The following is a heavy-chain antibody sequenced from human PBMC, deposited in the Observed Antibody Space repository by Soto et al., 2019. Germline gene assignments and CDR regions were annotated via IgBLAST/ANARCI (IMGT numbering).Heavy chain of an antibody. J-gene: IGHJ5*02. CDR3: AHRTTTVTWWFDP. Sequence: QITLKESGPRLVKPTQTLRLTSTFFGFELPPRGVVLGGCGKPPGKALKGLALISWDDDKRYSPFLKSRLTITKDTSKNQVVLTMTNMDPADTATYFCAHRTTTVTWWFDPWGQGTLGTVSS. V-gene: IGHV2-5*02. D-gene: IGHD4-17*01. CDR1: GFELPPRGVV. CDR2: ISWDDDK.